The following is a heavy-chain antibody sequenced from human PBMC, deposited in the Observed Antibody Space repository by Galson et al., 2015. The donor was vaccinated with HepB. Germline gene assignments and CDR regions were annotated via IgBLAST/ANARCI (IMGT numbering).Heavy chain of an antibody. CDR2: ISFEGNHY. D-gene: IGHD5-12*01. CDR1: GFAFSDYG. CDR3: AKDHGGWLRYFDF. Sequence: SLRLSCAASGFAFSDYGMHWVRQVPGKGLEWMATISFEGNHYYYADSVKGRFTISRDNSKNTLYLHLNSLRVEDTAVYYCAKDHGGWLRYFDFWGQGTLVTVSS. V-gene: IGHV3-30*18. J-gene: IGHJ4*02.